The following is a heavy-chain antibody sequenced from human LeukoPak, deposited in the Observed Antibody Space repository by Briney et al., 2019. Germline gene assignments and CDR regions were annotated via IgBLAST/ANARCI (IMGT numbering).Heavy chain of an antibody. Sequence: ASVKVSCKASGYTFTSYYMHWVRQAPGQGLEWMGIINPSGGSTSYAQKFQGRVTMTTNTSIRTAYMELSSLRSEDTAVYYCARGERFCSGTSCYDDAFDIWGQGTMVTVSS. CDR2: INPSGGST. CDR1: GYTFTSYY. V-gene: IGHV1-46*01. D-gene: IGHD2-15*01. J-gene: IGHJ3*02. CDR3: ARGERFCSGTSCYDDAFDI.